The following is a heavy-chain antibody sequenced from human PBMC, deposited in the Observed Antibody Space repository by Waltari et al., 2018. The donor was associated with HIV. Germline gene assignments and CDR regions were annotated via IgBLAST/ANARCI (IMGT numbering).Heavy chain of an antibody. CDR1: GFIFDPIV. V-gene: IGHV3-23*04. CDR3: SIESRVAAGPLEW. J-gene: IGHJ4*02. Sequence: EVQVVQSGGGLVQPGGSLRVSCVVSGFIFDPIVVTWVRQSARRGLEWVSSISGSDNSTHYGDSVKGRFTISRDYSKSVVFLQMDNLRGDDTAIYYCSIESRVAAGPLEWWGQGVLVTVAS. CDR2: ISGSDNST. D-gene: IGHD3-3*01.